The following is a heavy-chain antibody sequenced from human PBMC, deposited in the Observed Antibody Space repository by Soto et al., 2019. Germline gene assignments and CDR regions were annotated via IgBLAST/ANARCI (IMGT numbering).Heavy chain of an antibody. D-gene: IGHD3-9*01. CDR3: AKAYMKDVLRYFDWLFAFDI. CDR2: ISGSGGST. J-gene: IGHJ3*02. Sequence: EVQLLESGGGLVQPGGSLRLSCAASGFTFSSYAMSWVRQAPGKGLEWVSAISGSGGSTYYADSVKGRFTISRDNSKNTLYLQMNSLSAEDTAVYYCAKAYMKDVLRYFDWLFAFDIWGQGTMVTASS. CDR1: GFTFSSYA. V-gene: IGHV3-23*01.